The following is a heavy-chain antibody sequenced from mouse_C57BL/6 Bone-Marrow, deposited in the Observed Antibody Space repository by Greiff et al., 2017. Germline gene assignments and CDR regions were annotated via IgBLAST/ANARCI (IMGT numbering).Heavy chain of an antibody. CDR2: IDPSDSYT. CDR3: ARRITDWFAY. V-gene: IGHV1-59*01. Sequence: VQLQQPGAELVRPGTSVKLSCKASGYTFTSYWMHWVKQRPGQGLEWIGVIDPSDSYTNYNQKFKGKATLTVDKSSSTAYMQLSSLTSEDSAVXYCARRITDWFAYWGQGTLVTVSA. CDR1: GYTFTSYW. D-gene: IGHD2-4*01. J-gene: IGHJ3*01.